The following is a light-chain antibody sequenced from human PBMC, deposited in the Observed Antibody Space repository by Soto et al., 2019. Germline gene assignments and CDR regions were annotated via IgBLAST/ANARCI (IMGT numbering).Light chain of an antibody. V-gene: IGKV3-20*01. CDR2: GAS. J-gene: IGKJ1*01. CDR1: QSVSTNN. Sequence: IVLTQSPGTLSSSPVERATLSCMASQSVSTNNLAWYQQRPGQAPRLLIYGASRRATGIPDRFSGSGSGTDFTLTISRLEPEDVAVYYCQQYGTSPWTFGQGTKVDI. CDR3: QQYGTSPWT.